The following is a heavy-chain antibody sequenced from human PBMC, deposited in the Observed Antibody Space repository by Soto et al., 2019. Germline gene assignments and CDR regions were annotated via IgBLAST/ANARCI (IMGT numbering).Heavy chain of an antibody. CDR3: ARDKDMRYGMDV. CDR1: GFTVSSNY. Sequence: GGSLRLSCAASGFTVSSNYMSWVRQAPGKGLEWVSVIYSGGSTYYADSVKGRFTISRDNSKNTLYLQMNSLRAEDTAVYYCARDKDMRYGMDVWGQGTTVTVSS. J-gene: IGHJ6*02. CDR2: IYSGGST. V-gene: IGHV3-53*01. D-gene: IGHD2-15*01.